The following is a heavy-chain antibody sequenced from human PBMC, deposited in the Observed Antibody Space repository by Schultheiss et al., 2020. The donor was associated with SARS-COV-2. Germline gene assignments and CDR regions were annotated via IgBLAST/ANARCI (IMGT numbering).Heavy chain of an antibody. D-gene: IGHD4-17*01. CDR2: IYHSGST. CDR1: GGSISSSNW. Sequence: SETLSLTCTVSGGSISSSNWWSWVRQPPGKGLEWIGEIYHSGSTNYNPSLKSRVTISVDKSKNQFSLKLSSVTAADTAVYYCARFGYDYGDYYSFDYWGQGTLVTVSS. CDR3: ARFGYDYGDYYSFDY. J-gene: IGHJ4*02. V-gene: IGHV4-4*02.